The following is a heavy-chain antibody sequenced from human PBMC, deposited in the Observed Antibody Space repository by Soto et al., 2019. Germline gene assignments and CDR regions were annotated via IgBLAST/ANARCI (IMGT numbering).Heavy chain of an antibody. D-gene: IGHD3-10*01. CDR1: GFTFSSYS. CDR2: ISGSGGST. CDR3: AKDLWFGEFSY. Sequence: GGSLRLSCAASGFTFSSYSMNWVRQAPGKGLEWVSAISGSGGSTYYADSVKGRFTISRDNSKNTLYLQMNSLRAEDTAVYYCAKDLWFGEFSYWGQGTLVTVSS. J-gene: IGHJ4*02. V-gene: IGHV3-23*01.